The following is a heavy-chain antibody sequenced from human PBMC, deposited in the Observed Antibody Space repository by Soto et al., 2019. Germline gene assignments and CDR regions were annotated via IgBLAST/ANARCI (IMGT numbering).Heavy chain of an antibody. J-gene: IGHJ6*03. CDR2: IYYSGST. V-gene: IGHV4-59*01. CDR3: ARQSYDILTGPSFYYYYYMDV. Sequence: SETLSLTCTVSGGSISSYYWSWIRQPPGKGLEWIGYIYYSGSTNYNPSLKSRVTISVDTSKNQFSLKLSSVTAADTAVYYCARQSYDILTGPSFYYYYYMDVWGKGTTVTVSS. D-gene: IGHD3-9*01. CDR1: GGSISSYY.